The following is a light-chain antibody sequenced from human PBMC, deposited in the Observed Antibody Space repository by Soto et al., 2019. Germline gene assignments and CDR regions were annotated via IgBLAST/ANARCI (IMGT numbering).Light chain of an antibody. CDR3: SSYTTYSTIGV. CDR2: EVS. Sequence: QSVLTQPASVSGSPGQSITISCSGTSSDVGAFNYVSWYQQHPGKAPKVMIYEVSYRPSGVSNRFSGSKSGNTASLTISGLQAEDEADYYCSSYTTYSTIGVLGNGTKVT. CDR1: SSDVGAFNY. J-gene: IGLJ1*01. V-gene: IGLV2-14*01.